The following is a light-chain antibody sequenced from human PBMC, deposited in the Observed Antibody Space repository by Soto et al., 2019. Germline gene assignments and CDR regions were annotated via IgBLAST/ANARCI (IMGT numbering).Light chain of an antibody. CDR2: WAS. CDR3: LQYYGGPPHT. Sequence: DIVLTQSPDSLAVFLGERATITCKSSQSLFYSAYRTNYLAWYQDKPEQPPKMLISWASTRASGVPDRFSGSGSGTDFTLTISSLQAEDVAVYYCLQYYGGPPHTFGQGTKLEI. J-gene: IGKJ2*01. V-gene: IGKV4-1*01. CDR1: QSLFYSAYRTNY.